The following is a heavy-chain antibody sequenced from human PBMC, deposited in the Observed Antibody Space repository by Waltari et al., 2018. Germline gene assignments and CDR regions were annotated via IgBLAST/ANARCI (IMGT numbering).Heavy chain of an antibody. Sequence: QVQLQESGPGLVKPSETLSLPCTVSGGSTSSYFWSWIRQPAGRGLEWIGRIYPSGTINYNPSLRSRVTMSVDTSKNQFSLKLTSVTAADTAVYYCARVAGSTSFTRYIDVWGKGTTVTISS. J-gene: IGHJ6*03. CDR1: GGSTSSYF. CDR2: IYPSGTI. D-gene: IGHD6-6*01. CDR3: ARVAGSTSFTRYIDV. V-gene: IGHV4-4*07.